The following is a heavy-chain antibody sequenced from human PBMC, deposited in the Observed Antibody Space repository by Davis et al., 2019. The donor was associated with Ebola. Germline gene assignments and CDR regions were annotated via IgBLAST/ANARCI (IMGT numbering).Heavy chain of an antibody. J-gene: IGHJ4*02. CDR2: IYYSGST. CDR3: ARRRYSRPFDY. Sequence: SETLSLTCAVSGGSISSGGYSWSWIRQPPGKGLEWIGSIYYSGSTYYNPSLKSRVTISVDTSKNQFSLKLGSVTAADTAVYYCARRRYSRPFDYWGQGTLVTVSS. CDR1: GGSISSGGYS. D-gene: IGHD5-18*01. V-gene: IGHV4-39*01.